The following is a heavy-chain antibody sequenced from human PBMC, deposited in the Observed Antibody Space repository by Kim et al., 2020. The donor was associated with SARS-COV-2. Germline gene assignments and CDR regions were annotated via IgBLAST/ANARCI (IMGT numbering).Heavy chain of an antibody. CDR3: ATIAYGSGSYYSFDY. D-gene: IGHD3-10*01. Sequence: GGSLRLSCAASGFTFDDYAMHWVRQAPGKGLEWVSGISWNSGSIGYADSVKGRFTISRDNAKNSLYLQMNSLRAEDTALYYCATIAYGSGSYYSFDYWG. J-gene: IGHJ4*01. V-gene: IGHV3-9*01. CDR2: ISWNSGSI. CDR1: GFTFDDYA.